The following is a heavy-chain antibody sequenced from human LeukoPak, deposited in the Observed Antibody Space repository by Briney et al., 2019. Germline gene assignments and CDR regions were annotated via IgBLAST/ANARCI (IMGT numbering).Heavy chain of an antibody. V-gene: IGHV3-23*01. CDR3: AKGIYSSGWSYFDY. D-gene: IGHD6-19*01. CDR2: LSGSGITT. CDR1: GFTFSNPA. J-gene: IGHJ4*01. Sequence: GGSLRLSCAASGFTFSNPAMSWVRQAPGKGLEWVSTLSGSGITTYYADSVKSRFTISRDNSKNTLYLQMNSLRAEDTAVYYCAKGIYSSGWSYFDYWGHGTLVTVSS.